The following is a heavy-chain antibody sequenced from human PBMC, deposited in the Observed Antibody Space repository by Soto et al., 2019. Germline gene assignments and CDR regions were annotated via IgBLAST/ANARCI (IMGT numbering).Heavy chain of an antibody. V-gene: IGHV1-2*02. CDR2: INPKSGGT. CDR3: GRFKVVKVYGVEV. J-gene: IGHJ6*02. Sequence: ASVKVSCKASGSTFTGYYIYWLRQAPGQGLEWMGWINPKSGGTNYAQKFQGRVTRTRDTSISTAYMELSSLRSDDTAVYYCGRFKVVKVYGVEVWGQGTTVTVSS. D-gene: IGHD3-22*01. CDR1: GSTFTGYY.